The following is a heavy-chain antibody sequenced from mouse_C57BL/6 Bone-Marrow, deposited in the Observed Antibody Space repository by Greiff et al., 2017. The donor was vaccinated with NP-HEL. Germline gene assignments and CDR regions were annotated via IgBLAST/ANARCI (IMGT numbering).Heavy chain of an antibody. D-gene: IGHD4-1*01. J-gene: IGHJ2*01. CDR3: ARRGWDLLYFDC. CDR2: IYPGSGST. Sequence: QVQLQQPGAELVKPGASVKMSCKASGYTFTSYWITWVKQRPGQGLEWIGDIYPGSGSTNYNEKFKSKATLTVDTSSSTAYMQLSSLTSEDSAVYYCARRGWDLLYFDCWGKGTTLTVSS. CDR1: GYTFTSYW. V-gene: IGHV1-55*01.